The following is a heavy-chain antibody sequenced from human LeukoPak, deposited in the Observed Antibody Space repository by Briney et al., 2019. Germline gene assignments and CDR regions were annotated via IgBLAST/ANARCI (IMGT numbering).Heavy chain of an antibody. Sequence: GGSLRLSCAASGFTFSSYAMSWVRQAPGKGLEWGSSINGSGGSTYYPDSVKGRFIISGDNSKNSLYLQMNSLRAEDTAVYYCARRAGAYSQPYDYWGQGTLVTVSS. D-gene: IGHD4/OR15-4a*01. J-gene: IGHJ4*02. CDR2: INGSGGST. V-gene: IGHV3-23*01. CDR3: ARRAGAYSQPYDY. CDR1: GFTFSSYA.